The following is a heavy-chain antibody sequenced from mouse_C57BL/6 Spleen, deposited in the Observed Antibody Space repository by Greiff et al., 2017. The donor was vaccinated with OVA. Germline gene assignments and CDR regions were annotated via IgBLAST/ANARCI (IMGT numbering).Heavy chain of an antibody. V-gene: IGHV1-15*01. CDR1: GYTFTDYE. CDR3: TRYDSYFDY. Sequence: QVQLQHSGAELVRPGASVTLSCKASGYTFTDYEMHWVKQTPVHGLEWIGAIDPETGGTAYNQKFKGKAILTADKSSSTAYMELRSLTSEDSAVYYCTRYDSYFDYWGQGTTLTVSS. CDR2: IDPETGGT. J-gene: IGHJ2*01. D-gene: IGHD2-4*01.